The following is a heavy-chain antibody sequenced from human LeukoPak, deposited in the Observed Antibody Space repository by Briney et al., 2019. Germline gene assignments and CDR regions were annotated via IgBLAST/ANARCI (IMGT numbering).Heavy chain of an antibody. CDR1: GGSISNNNYY. J-gene: IGHJ4*02. CDR2: IYYSGSP. CDR3: ATWRTAKTGFDY. Sequence: TSETLSLTCTVSGGSISNNNYYWAWIRQPPGKGLECIGSIYYSGSPYYNPSLKSRVTISVDTSKNQFSLRLSSVTAADTAVYYCATWRTAKTGFDYWGQGTLVTVSS. D-gene: IGHD1-1*01. V-gene: IGHV4-39*01.